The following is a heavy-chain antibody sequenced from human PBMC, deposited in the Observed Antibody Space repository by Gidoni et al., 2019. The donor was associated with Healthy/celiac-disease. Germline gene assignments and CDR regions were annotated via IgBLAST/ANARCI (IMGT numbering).Heavy chain of an antibody. CDR3: ARGGLPWRVRGLFDY. D-gene: IGHD6-19*01. V-gene: IGHV4-39*01. J-gene: IGHJ4*02. CDR2: SYYSGSP. CDR1: GGSISTSSYY. Sequence: QLQLQESGPGLVKPSETLSLTCTVPGGSISTSSYYWGWSRQPPGKGLEWIGSSYYSGSPYYNPSLKSRVTISVDTSKNQCSLKLSSVTAADTAVYYCARGGLPWRVRGLFDYWGQGTLVTVSS.